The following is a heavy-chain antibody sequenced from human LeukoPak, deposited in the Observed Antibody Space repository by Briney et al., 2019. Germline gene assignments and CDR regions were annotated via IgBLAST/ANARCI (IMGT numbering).Heavy chain of an antibody. J-gene: IGHJ4*02. Sequence: GTSLRLSCVASGFTLSGYWMHWVRQAPGMGLVWVSRLNSDGTTINYADSVKGRFTISRDNAKNTVYLQMSGLRDDDTALYFCVRGAGGPRNYVLDYWGQGALVSVSS. V-gene: IGHV3-74*01. D-gene: IGHD3-10*02. CDR3: VRGAGGPRNYVLDY. CDR1: GFTLSGYW. CDR2: LNSDGTTI.